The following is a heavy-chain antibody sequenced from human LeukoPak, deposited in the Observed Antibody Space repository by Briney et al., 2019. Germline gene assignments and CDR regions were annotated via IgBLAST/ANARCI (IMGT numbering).Heavy chain of an antibody. CDR2: INPNSGGT. Sequence: ASVKVSCKASGYTFTGYYMHWVRQAPGQGLEWMGWINPNSGGTNYAQKFQGRVTMTRDTSISTAYMELSRLRSDDTAVYYCAAEGTHGMARTAFDIWGQGTMVTVSS. J-gene: IGHJ3*02. CDR1: GYTFTGYY. V-gene: IGHV1-2*02. CDR3: AAEGTHGMARTAFDI. D-gene: IGHD1-14*01.